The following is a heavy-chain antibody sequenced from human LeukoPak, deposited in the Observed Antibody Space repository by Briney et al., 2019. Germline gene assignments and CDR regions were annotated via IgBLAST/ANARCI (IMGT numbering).Heavy chain of an antibody. CDR2: IWYDGSNK. CDR3: ARDARIPYYYDSSGSPDY. V-gene: IGHV3-33*01. Sequence: PGGSLRLSCAASGFTFSSYGMHWVRQAPGKGPEWVAVIWYDGSNKYYADSVKGRFTISRDNSKNTLYLQMNSLRAEDTAVYYCARDARIPYYYDSSGSPDYWGQGTLVTVSS. CDR1: GFTFSSYG. J-gene: IGHJ4*02. D-gene: IGHD3-22*01.